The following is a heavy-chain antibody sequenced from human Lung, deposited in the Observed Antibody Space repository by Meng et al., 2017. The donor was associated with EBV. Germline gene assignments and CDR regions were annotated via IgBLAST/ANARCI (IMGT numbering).Heavy chain of an antibody. Sequence: QVQLVESGGGLVKPGGSLRPSCAASGFTFSDYYMSWIRQAPGKGLEWVSYISSSGSTIYNADSVKGRFTISRDNAKNTLYLQMNSLRAEDTAVYYCAKAVIAVRGSFDYWGQGTLVTVSS. CDR1: GFTFSDYY. V-gene: IGHV3-11*04. J-gene: IGHJ4*02. CDR2: ISSSGSTI. CDR3: AKAVIAVRGSFDY. D-gene: IGHD6-19*01.